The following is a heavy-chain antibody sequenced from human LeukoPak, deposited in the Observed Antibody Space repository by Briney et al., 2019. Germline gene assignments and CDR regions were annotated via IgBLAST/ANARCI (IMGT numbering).Heavy chain of an antibody. J-gene: IGHJ4*02. CDR2: IHSTGST. CDR1: GVSISGYY. CDR3: ARHLDYYGSGSYEY. D-gene: IGHD3-10*01. V-gene: IGHV4-59*08. Sequence: SETLSLTCSVSGVSISGYYWSWIRQPPGKGLEWIGYIHSTGSTDYNPSLKSRVTMSVDTSKSQFSLKLGSVTAADTAVYYCARHLDYYGSGSYEYWGQGTLVTVSS.